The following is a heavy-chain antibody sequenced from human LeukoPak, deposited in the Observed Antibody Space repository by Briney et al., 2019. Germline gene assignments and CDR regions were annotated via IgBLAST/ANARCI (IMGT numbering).Heavy chain of an antibody. CDR3: ARARGRWLPTQDAFDI. Sequence: ASVKVSCKVSGYTFTSYGISWVRQAPGQGLEWMGWISAYNGNTNYAQKLQGRVTMTTDTSTSTAYMELRSLRSDDTAVYYCARARGRWLPTQDAFDIWGQGTMVTVSS. J-gene: IGHJ3*02. D-gene: IGHD6-19*01. CDR2: ISAYNGNT. V-gene: IGHV1-18*01. CDR1: GYTFTSYG.